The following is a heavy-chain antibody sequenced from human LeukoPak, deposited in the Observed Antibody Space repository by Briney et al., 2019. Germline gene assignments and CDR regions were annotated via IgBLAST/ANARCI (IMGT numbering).Heavy chain of an antibody. CDR3: ARKSDSLMLRGGDC. Sequence: GGSLRLSCAASGFTFSNAWMSWVRQAPGKGLEWVGRIKSKTDGGTTDYAAPVKGRFTISRDDSKNTLYLQMDRLRVEDTAVYYCARKSDSLMLRGGDCWGQGTLVTVSS. D-gene: IGHD3-10*01. CDR1: GFTFSNAW. J-gene: IGHJ4*02. V-gene: IGHV3-15*01. CDR2: IKSKTDGGTT.